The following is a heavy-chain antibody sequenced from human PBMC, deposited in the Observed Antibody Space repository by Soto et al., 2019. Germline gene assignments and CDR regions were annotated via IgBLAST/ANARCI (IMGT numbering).Heavy chain of an antibody. J-gene: IGHJ6*02. CDR1: GYTFTSYD. Sequence: AASVKVSCKASGYTFTSYDINWVRQATGQGLEWMGWMNPNSGNTGYAQKFQGRVTMTRNTSISTAYMELSSLRSEDTAVYYCARGRFLYYYGSGSYYNVGRYGMDVWGQGTTVTVSS. V-gene: IGHV1-8*01. D-gene: IGHD3-10*01. CDR3: ARGRFLYYYGSGSYYNVGRYGMDV. CDR2: MNPNSGNT.